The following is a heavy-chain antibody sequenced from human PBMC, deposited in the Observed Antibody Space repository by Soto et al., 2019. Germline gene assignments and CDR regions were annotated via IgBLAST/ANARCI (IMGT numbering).Heavy chain of an antibody. Sequence: ASVKVSCKVSGYTLTELSIHWVRQAPGKGLEWMGGFDPEDVKTIYAQKFRGRVTMTEDTSTDTAYMELSGLRSEDTAVYFCATLADYYGSGSYPSYFDYWGQGTLVTVSS. CDR2: FDPEDVKT. J-gene: IGHJ4*02. CDR1: GYTLTELS. D-gene: IGHD3-10*01. CDR3: ATLADYYGSGSYPSYFDY. V-gene: IGHV1-24*01.